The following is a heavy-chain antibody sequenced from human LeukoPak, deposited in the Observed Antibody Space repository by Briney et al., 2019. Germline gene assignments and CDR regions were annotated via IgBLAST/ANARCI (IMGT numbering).Heavy chain of an antibody. J-gene: IGHJ4*02. Sequence: GGSLRLSCAASEFTLSGYWMSWVRQAPGKGLEWVANIKQDGSEKYYVDSVKGRFTISRDNAKNSLYLQMNSLRAEDTAVYYCASGPWELDFWGQGTLVTVSS. CDR2: IKQDGSEK. CDR1: EFTLSGYW. V-gene: IGHV3-7*01. CDR3: ASGPWELDF. D-gene: IGHD1-26*01.